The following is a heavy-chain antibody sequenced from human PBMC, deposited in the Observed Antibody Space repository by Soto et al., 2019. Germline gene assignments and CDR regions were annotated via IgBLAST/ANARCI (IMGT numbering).Heavy chain of an antibody. CDR3: ARGGHVVVVTAALDY. Sequence: QVQLVQSGAEVKKPGASVKVSGKASGDTFTDYYIHWVRQAPGQGLEWMGTVNPSGGHTTYAQHFLGRMTMTRDTSTSTLYMELTSLTSEDKAVYYCARGGHVVVVTAALDYWGQGTLVTVSS. CDR1: GDTFTDYY. D-gene: IGHD2-21*02. J-gene: IGHJ4*02. CDR2: VNPSGGHT. V-gene: IGHV1-46*01.